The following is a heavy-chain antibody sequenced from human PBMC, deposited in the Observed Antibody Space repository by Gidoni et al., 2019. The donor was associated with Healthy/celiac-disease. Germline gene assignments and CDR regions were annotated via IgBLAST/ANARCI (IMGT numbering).Heavy chain of an antibody. CDR3: AREGSSSSWYVAPLQFDY. J-gene: IGHJ4*02. CDR1: GFPFSSYS. Sequence: EVQLVESGGGLVQPGGSLRLSCAASGFPFSSYSMNWVRQAPGKGLGWVSYISSSSSTIYYADSVKGRFTISRDNAKNSLYLQMNSLRAEDTAVYYCAREGSSSSWYVAPLQFDYWGQGTLVTVSS. CDR2: ISSSSSTI. V-gene: IGHV3-48*01. D-gene: IGHD6-13*01.